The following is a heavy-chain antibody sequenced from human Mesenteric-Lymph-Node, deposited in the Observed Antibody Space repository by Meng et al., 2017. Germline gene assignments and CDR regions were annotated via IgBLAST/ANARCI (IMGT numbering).Heavy chain of an antibody. V-gene: IGHV3-7*01. CDR1: GFTFSSYG. J-gene: IGHJ1*01. CDR3: ARDSEAVYRYFHP. D-gene: IGHD2-8*01. CDR2: IKHDGSEI. Sequence: SLNISCAASGFTFSSYGMNWGRQAPGKGLEWVASIKHDGSEIYYVDSVKGRFTISRDNAKNSLYLQMSSLRAEDTAMFYCARDSEAVYRYFHPWGPGTLVTVSS.